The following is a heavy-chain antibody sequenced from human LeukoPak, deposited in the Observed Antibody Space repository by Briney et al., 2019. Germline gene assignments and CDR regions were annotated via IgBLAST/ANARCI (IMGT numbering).Heavy chain of an antibody. CDR3: AKVPNYGSIY. CDR1: GYTFSGYY. Sequence: ASVKVSCKASGYTFSGYYMHWVRQAPGQGLEWMGRINPNSGGTDYVQKFQGRVTMTRDTSVSTAYMELNRPRSDDTAMYYCAKVPNYGSIYWGQGTLVTVSS. CDR2: INPNSGGT. J-gene: IGHJ4*02. V-gene: IGHV1-2*06. D-gene: IGHD4-17*01.